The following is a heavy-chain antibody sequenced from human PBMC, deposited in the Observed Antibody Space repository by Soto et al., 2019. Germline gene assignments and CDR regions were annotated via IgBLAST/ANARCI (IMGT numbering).Heavy chain of an antibody. V-gene: IGHV4-39*01. CDR3: VAYTLQADYY. CDR2: IYYTGIT. CDR1: GGSISSTSYH. D-gene: IGHD4-4*01. J-gene: IGHJ4*02. Sequence: ASETLSLTCTVSGGSISSTSYHGGWVRQPPGKGLEWIGTIYYTGITYYNPSLKSRITISVDTSENQFSLKLNSVTAADTAIYYCVAYTLQADYYWGQGTLVTVSS.